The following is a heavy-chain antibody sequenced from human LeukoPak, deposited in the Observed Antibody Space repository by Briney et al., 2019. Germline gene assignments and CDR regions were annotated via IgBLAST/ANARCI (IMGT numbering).Heavy chain of an antibody. CDR3: VTYYYGSSAPKRNY. V-gene: IGHV4-34*01. CDR2: ISHSGST. CDR1: GGSFSDYF. Sequence: SETLSLTCAVYGGSFSDYFWSWIRQPPGKGLEWVGEISHSGSTTYNPSLRSRVTISGDTSKKQFSLKLSSVTAADTAVYYCVTYYYGSSAPKRNYWGQGILVTVSS. D-gene: IGHD3-22*01. J-gene: IGHJ4*02.